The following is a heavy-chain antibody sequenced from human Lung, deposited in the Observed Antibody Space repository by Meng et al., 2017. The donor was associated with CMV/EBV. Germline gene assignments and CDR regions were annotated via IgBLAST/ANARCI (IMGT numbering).Heavy chain of an antibody. Sequence: SVXVSXXVSGGLSRTSVISWVRQAPGQGLEWMGGVIFMLGRTNYGQKFQGRVTITADKSATTAHMELHSLKSEDTAVYYCAREGGKGDYSDYRIYYGMDVWGQETXV. D-gene: IGHD4-17*01. CDR2: VIFMLGRT. J-gene: IGHJ6*02. V-gene: IGHV1-69*10. CDR3: AREGGKGDYSDYRIYYGMDV. CDR1: GGLSRTSV.